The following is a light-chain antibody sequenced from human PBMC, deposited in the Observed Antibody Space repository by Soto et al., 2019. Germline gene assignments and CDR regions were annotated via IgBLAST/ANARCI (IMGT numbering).Light chain of an antibody. J-gene: IGLJ2*01. CDR3: SSYSNTGTLV. CDR1: SSDVGAYHY. V-gene: IGLV2-14*03. Sequence: QSALTQPASVSGSPGQSITISCTGTSSDVGAYHYVSWYQRHPVKAPKLMIYDVTNRPSGVSNRFSGSKSGNTASLTISGLQAEDEADYYCSSYSNTGTLVFGGGTKLTVL. CDR2: DVT.